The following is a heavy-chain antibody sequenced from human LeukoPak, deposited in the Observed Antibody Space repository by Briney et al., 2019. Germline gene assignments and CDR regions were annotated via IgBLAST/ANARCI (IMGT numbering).Heavy chain of an antibody. CDR3: ARESYSNFDY. D-gene: IGHD6-13*01. CDR1: GFTLSSYW. CDR2: IKQDGSEK. J-gene: IGHJ4*02. Sequence: GGSLRLSCAASGFTLSSYWMSWVRQAPGKGLEWVANIKQDGSEKYYVDSVKGRFTISRDNAKNSLYLQMNSLRAEDTAVYYCARESYSNFDYWGQGTLVTVSS. V-gene: IGHV3-7*01.